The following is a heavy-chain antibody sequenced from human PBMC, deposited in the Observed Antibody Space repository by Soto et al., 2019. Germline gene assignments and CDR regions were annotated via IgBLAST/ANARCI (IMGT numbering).Heavy chain of an antibody. V-gene: IGHV4-39*07. J-gene: IGHJ4*02. Sequence: ASETLSLTCTVSGGSISSSSYYWGWIRQPPGKGLEWIGSIYYSGSTNYNPSLKSRVTISVDTSKNQFSLKLSSVTAADTAVYYCARLDILTGYYKGFDYWGQGTLVTVSS. CDR3: ARLDILTGYYKGFDY. CDR2: IYYSGST. D-gene: IGHD3-9*01. CDR1: GGSISSSSYY.